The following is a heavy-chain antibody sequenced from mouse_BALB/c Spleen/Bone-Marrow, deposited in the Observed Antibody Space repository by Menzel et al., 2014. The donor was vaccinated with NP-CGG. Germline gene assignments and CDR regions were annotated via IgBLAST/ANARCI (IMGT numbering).Heavy chain of an antibody. V-gene: IGHV5-6*02. J-gene: IGHJ4*01. Sequence: DVKLVESGGDLVKPGGSLKLSCAASGFTFSSYGMSWGRQTPDKRLEWVATISSGGSNTYYPGSVKGRFTISRDNAKNTLYLQMSSLKSEDTAMYYCARRQRYYAMDYWGQGTSVTVSS. CDR2: ISSGGSNT. CDR3: ARRQRYYAMDY. CDR1: GFTFSSYG.